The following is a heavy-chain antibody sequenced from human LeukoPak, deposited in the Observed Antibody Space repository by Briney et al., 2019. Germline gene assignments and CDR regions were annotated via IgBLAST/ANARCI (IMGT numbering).Heavy chain of an antibody. J-gene: IGHJ6*03. CDR3: ARGSSSSVWYYYYYMDV. CDR1: GGSISSHH. D-gene: IGHD6-6*01. Sequence: SETLSLTCTVSGGSISSHHWSWIRQPPGKGLEWIGYIYYSGSTNYNPSLKSRVTISVDTSKNQFSLKLSSVTAADTAVYYCARGSSSSVWYYYYYMDVWGKGTTVTVSS. V-gene: IGHV4-59*11. CDR2: IYYSGST.